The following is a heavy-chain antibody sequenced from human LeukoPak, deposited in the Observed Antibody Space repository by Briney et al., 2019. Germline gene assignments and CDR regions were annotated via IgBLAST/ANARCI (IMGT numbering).Heavy chain of an antibody. J-gene: IGHJ5*02. Sequence: HPGGSLRLSCAASGFTFSSYAMSWVRQAPGKGLEWVSAISGSGGSTYYADSVKGRFTISRDNSKNTLYLQMNSLGAEDTAVYYCAKDAGMSSSLNWFDPWGQGTLVTVSS. CDR3: AKDAGMSSSLNWFDP. D-gene: IGHD6-13*01. V-gene: IGHV3-23*01. CDR1: GFTFSSYA. CDR2: ISGSGGST.